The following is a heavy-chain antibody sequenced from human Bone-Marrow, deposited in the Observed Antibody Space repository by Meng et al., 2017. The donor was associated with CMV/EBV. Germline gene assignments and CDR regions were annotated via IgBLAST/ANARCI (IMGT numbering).Heavy chain of an antibody. CDR1: GFIFNNFG. V-gene: IGHV3-30*02. J-gene: IGHJ2*01. Sequence: GESLKISCAASGFIFNNFGMHWVRQVPGKGLAWVAYIPNDEGKKYYSDSVNGRFTISRDISRNTLFLQMNSLRAGDTALYYCARGALAVYCSGCSCYSDGYFDLWRRGTLVTVSS. CDR3: ARGALAVYCSGCSCYSDGYFDL. CDR2: IPNDEGKK. D-gene: IGHD2-15*01.